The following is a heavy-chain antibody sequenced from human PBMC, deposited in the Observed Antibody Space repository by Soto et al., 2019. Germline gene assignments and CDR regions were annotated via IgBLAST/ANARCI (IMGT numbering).Heavy chain of an antibody. D-gene: IGHD2-2*01. Sequence: GGSLRLSCVTSGFTFNNFGMKWVRQAPGKGLEWVSSISASGFNKYYADSVKGRFTISRDDSKDTLYLQIDSLRAEDTDTCYCAKAMLASISRPFDYWGQGTLVTVSS. J-gene: IGHJ4*02. V-gene: IGHV3-23*01. CDR1: GFTFNNFG. CDR2: ISASGFNK. CDR3: AKAMLASISRPFDY.